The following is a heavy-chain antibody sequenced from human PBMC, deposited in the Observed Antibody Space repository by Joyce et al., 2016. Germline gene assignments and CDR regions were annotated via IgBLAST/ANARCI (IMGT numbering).Heavy chain of an antibody. CDR3: ATVDYYYGSGTPRDYYYYMDV. V-gene: IGHV1-69-2*01. CDR2: VDPEYGET. D-gene: IGHD3-10*01. J-gene: IGHJ6*03. Sequence: EVQLVQSGAEVKKPGATVKISCKVSGYTFTDYYMHWVKQAPGKGLEGRGLVDPEYGETLYAEKFQGRVTITAGTSTDTAYMELSSLRSEDTAVYYCATVDYYYGSGTPRDYYYYMDVWGKGTTVTVSS. CDR1: GYTFTDYY.